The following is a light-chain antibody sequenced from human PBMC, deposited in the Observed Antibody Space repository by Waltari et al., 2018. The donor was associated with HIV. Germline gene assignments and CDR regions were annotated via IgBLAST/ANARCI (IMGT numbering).Light chain of an antibody. J-gene: IGKJ1*01. CDR1: RDIDTH. CDR3: QQYHESPRT. V-gene: IGKV1-8*01. Sequence: ATRMTQSPPSVSAATGDTVTITCRASRDIDTHLAWYQHKPGSAPHLLIYCAYTLQKGVPPRFTGSGSGTSFSLTVTCLQSEDFATFFCQQYHESPRTFGQGTTVEV. CDR2: CAY.